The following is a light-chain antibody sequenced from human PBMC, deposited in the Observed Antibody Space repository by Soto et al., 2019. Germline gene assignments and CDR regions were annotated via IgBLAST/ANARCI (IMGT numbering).Light chain of an antibody. J-gene: IGKJ1*01. CDR2: KAS. CDR1: QGISSY. Sequence: AIRMTQSPSSLSSSTEDRVTITFLASQGISSYLAWYQQKPGKAPKLLIYKASTLKSGVPSRFSGSGSGTEFTLTISSLQPDDFATYYCQQYKSYSWTFGQGTKVDIK. V-gene: IGKV1-8*01. CDR3: QQYKSYSWT.